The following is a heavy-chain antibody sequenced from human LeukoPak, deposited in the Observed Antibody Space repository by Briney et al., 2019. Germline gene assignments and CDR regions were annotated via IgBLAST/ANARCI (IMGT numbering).Heavy chain of an antibody. CDR2: INHSGST. Sequence: SETLSLTCAVYGGSFSGYYWSWIRQPPGKGLEWIGEINHSGSTNYNPSLKSRVTISVDKSKNQFSLKLSSVTAADTAVYYCASRADYGDFRLDYWGQGTLVTVSS. CDR3: ASRADYGDFRLDY. V-gene: IGHV4-34*01. J-gene: IGHJ4*02. CDR1: GGSFSGYY. D-gene: IGHD4-17*01.